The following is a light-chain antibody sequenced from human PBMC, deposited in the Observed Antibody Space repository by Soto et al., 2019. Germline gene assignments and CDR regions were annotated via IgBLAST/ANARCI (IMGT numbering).Light chain of an antibody. J-gene: IGKJ1*01. Sequence: VLTQSPGTQSLSPGERATLSCRASESVSNSWLAWYQQKPGQAPRLLIYDVSSRATGIPDRFSGSGSGTDFTLTISRLEPEDFAVYYCQQYDRSKTFGQGTKVEIK. V-gene: IGKV3-20*01. CDR3: QQYDRSKT. CDR2: DVS. CDR1: ESVSNSW.